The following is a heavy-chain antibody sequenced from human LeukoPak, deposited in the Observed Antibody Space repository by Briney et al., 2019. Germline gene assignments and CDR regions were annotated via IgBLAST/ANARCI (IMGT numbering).Heavy chain of an antibody. Sequence: PSETLSLTCAVYGASFTGYYWSWFRQPPGKGLEWIGEINHSGGTNYNPSLKSRVTMSLDTSNNQFSLKLSSVTAADTAVYYCARLLPLQGGDVWGQGTTVTVSS. D-gene: IGHD2-15*01. V-gene: IGHV4-34*01. CDR3: ARLLPLQGGDV. J-gene: IGHJ6*02. CDR1: GASFTGYY. CDR2: INHSGGT.